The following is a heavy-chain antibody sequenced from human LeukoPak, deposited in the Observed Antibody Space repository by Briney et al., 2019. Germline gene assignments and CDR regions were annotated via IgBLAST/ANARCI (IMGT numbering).Heavy chain of an antibody. CDR1: GYTFTSCD. V-gene: IGHV1-8*01. D-gene: IGHD6-19*01. Sequence: GASVKVSFTASGYTFTSCDINWVRQATGQGLEWMGWMNPNSGNTGYGQSFQGRITITRDISIGTAYMELSNLTSEDTAIYYCTRGSSGRRDNWGQGTLVTVSA. CDR3: TRGSSGRRDN. CDR2: MNPNSGNT. J-gene: IGHJ4*02.